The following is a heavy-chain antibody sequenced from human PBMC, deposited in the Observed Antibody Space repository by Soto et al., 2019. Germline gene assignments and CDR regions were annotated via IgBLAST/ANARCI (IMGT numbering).Heavy chain of an antibody. D-gene: IGHD6-6*01. J-gene: IGHJ4*02. V-gene: IGHV3-33*06. CDR1: GFTFNTYS. CDR3: AKGWYSSSDY. Sequence: QVQLEESGGGVVQPGRSLRLSCEASGFTFNTYSMHWVRQPPGKGLEWLAAIWYDGTQKYYADSVKGRFIISRDNSKKTLYLEMNSLRTEDTAVYYCAKGWYSSSDYWGQGTLVTVSS. CDR2: IWYDGTQK.